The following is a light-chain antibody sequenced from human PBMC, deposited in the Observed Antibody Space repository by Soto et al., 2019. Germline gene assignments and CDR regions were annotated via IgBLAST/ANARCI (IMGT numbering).Light chain of an antibody. V-gene: IGLV2-23*01. CDR2: AGS. CDR1: SSDVGSYNL. CDR3: CSYAGSSTYG. Sequence: QSALTQPASVSGSPGQSITISCTGTSSDVGSYNLVSWYQHHPGKAPELMIYAGSERPSGVSNRFSGSKSGNTASLTISGLQAEDEADYYCCSYAGSSTYGFGTGTKLTVL. J-gene: IGLJ1*01.